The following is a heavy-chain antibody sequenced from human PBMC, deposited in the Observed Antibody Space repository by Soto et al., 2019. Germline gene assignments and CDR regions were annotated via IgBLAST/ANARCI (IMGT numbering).Heavy chain of an antibody. CDR2: IIPIFGTA. CDR1: GGTFSSYA. Sequence: QVQLVQSGAEVKKPGSSVKVSCKASGGTFSSYAISWVRQAPGQGLEWMGGIIPIFGTANYAQKFQGRVTITADESTSTAYMELSSLRSEDTAVYYCARDLYMYYYDSSGGGPFDYWGQGTLVTVSS. J-gene: IGHJ4*02. V-gene: IGHV1-69*01. D-gene: IGHD3-22*01. CDR3: ARDLYMYYYDSSGGGPFDY.